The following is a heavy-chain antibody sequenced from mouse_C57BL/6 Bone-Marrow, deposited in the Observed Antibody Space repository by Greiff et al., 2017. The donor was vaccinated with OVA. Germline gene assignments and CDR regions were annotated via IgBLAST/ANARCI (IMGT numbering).Heavy chain of an antibody. V-gene: IGHV7-1*01. CDR3: ARDAWRSTMVTTRFAY. CDR1: GFTFSDFY. Sequence: EVQVVESGGGLVQSGRSLRLSCATSGFTFSDFYMEWVRQAPGKGLEWIAASRNKANDYTTEYSASVKGRFIVSRDTSQSILYLQMNALRAEDTAIYDCARDAWRSTMVTTRFAYWGQGTLVTVSA. CDR2: SRNKANDYTT. J-gene: IGHJ3*01. D-gene: IGHD2-2*01.